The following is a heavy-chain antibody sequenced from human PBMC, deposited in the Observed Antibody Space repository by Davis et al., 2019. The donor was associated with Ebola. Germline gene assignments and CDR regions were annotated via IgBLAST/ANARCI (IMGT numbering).Heavy chain of an antibody. V-gene: IGHV4-39*01. CDR3: ARMIAAADFYYYYYGMDV. CDR1: GGSISSSSYY. J-gene: IGHJ6*02. Sequence: MPSETLSLTCTVSGGSISSSSYYWGWIRQPPGKGLEWIGSIYYSGSTYYNPSLKSRVTISVDTSKNQFSLKLSSVTAADTAVYYCARMIAAADFYYYYYGMDVWGQGTTVTVSS. D-gene: IGHD6-13*01. CDR2: IYYSGST.